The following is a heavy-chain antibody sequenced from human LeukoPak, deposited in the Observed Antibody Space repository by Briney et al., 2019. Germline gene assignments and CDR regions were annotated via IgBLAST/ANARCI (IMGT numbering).Heavy chain of an antibody. CDR2: IYSGGST. V-gene: IGHV3-66*02. CDR3: ARGPGSQRWLQPGDY. J-gene: IGHJ4*02. D-gene: IGHD5-24*01. Sequence: GGSLRLSCAASGFTVSSNYMSWVRQAPGKGLEWVSVIYSGGSTYYADSVKGRFTISRDNSKNTLYLQMNSLRAEDTAVYYCARGPGSQRWLQPGDYWGQGTLVTVSS. CDR1: GFTVSSNY.